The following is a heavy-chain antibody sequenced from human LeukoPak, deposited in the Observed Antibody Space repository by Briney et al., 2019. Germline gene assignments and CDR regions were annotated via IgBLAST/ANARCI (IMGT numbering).Heavy chain of an antibody. D-gene: IGHD1-1*01. V-gene: IGHV1-2*02. CDR2: INPNSGGT. J-gene: IGHJ4*02. CDR3: ARDLIQLELYYFDY. Sequence: ASVKVSCKASGYTFTGYYMHWVRQAPGQGLEWMGWINPNSGGTNYAQKFQGRVTMTRDTSISTAYMELSRLRSDDTAAYYCARDLIQLELYYFDYWGRGTLVTVS. CDR1: GYTFTGYY.